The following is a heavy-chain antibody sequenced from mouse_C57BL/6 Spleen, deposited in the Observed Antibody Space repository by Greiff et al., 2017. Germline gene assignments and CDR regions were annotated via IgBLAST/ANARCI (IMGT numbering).Heavy chain of an antibody. CDR3: ARGGGSPFDV. V-gene: IGHV1-54*01. Sequence: VQLQQSGAELVRPGTSVKVSCKASGYAFTNYLIEWVKQRPGQGLEWIGVINPGSGGTNYNEKFKGKATLTADKSSSTAYMQLSSLTSEDSAVYFCARGGGSPFDVWGTGTTVTVSS. CDR1: GYAFTNYL. CDR2: INPGSGGT. D-gene: IGHD1-1*01. J-gene: IGHJ1*03.